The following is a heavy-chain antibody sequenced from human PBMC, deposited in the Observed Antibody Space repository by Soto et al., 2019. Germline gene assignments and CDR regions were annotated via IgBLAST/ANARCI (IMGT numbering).Heavy chain of an antibody. CDR1: GGSISIYDYY. CDR3: ARPFYARASRDNWFDP. Sequence: SETLSLTCTVSGGSISIYDYYWSCIRQHPAKGLEWIGYMSYSGSTYYNPSLRSRVTISIDTSKNQYSLNLASVTAADTAVYFCARPFYARASRDNWFDPWGQGTLVTV. J-gene: IGHJ5*02. CDR2: MSYSGST. V-gene: IGHV4-31*02. D-gene: IGHD4-17*01.